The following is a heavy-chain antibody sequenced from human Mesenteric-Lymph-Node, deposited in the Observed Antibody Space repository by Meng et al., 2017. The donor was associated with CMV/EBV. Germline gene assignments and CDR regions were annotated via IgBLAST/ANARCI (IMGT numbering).Heavy chain of an antibody. CDR2: IIPIFGTA. CDR3: ARDVTPIAATYPNWFDP. V-gene: IGHV1-69*05. J-gene: IGHJ5*02. Sequence: TFSNYAISWVRQAPGQGLEWMGGIIPIFGTANYAQKFQGRVTITTDESTSTAYMELSSLRSEDTAVYYCARDVTPIAATYPNWFDPWGQGTLVTVSS. D-gene: IGHD2-15*01. CDR1: TFSNYA.